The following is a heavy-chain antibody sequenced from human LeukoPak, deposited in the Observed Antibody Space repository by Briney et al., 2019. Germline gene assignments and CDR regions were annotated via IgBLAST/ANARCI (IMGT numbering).Heavy chain of an antibody. Sequence: SETLSLTCTVSGYSISSGYYWGWIRQPPGKGLEWIGSIYHSGSTYSNPSLKSRVTISVDTSKNQFSLKLSSVTAADTAVYYCARGYSGYPFDYWGQGTLVTVSS. J-gene: IGHJ4*02. CDR2: IYHSGST. D-gene: IGHD5-12*01. CDR3: ARGYSGYPFDY. V-gene: IGHV4-38-2*02. CDR1: GYSISSGYY.